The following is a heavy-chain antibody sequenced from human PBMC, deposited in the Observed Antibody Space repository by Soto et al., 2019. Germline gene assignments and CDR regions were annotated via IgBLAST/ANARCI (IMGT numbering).Heavy chain of an antibody. Sequence: SETLSLTCTVSGGSISSYYWSWIRQPPGKGLEWIGYIYYSGSTNYNPSLKSRVTISVDTSKNQFSLKLSSVTAADTAVYYCANYTAAVVGASRDNFDYWGQGTLVTVSS. CDR3: ANYTAAVVGASRDNFDY. J-gene: IGHJ4*02. CDR2: IYYSGST. D-gene: IGHD2-15*01. CDR1: GGSISSYY. V-gene: IGHV4-59*01.